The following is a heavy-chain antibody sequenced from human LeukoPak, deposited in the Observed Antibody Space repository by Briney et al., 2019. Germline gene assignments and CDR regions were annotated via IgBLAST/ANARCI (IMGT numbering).Heavy chain of an antibody. Sequence: SETLSLTCVVSDDPIRSGYFWGWIRQAPGKGLEWIATISHSGSTYFNPSLQSRTFVSIDTSKNGFSLKLTSVTAADTAVYYCARDCCAGGYCYFLDYWGQGTLVTVSA. CDR2: ISHSGST. D-gene: IGHD3-16*02. V-gene: IGHV4-38-2*02. CDR3: ARDCCAGGYCYFLDY. CDR1: DDPIRSGYF. J-gene: IGHJ4*02.